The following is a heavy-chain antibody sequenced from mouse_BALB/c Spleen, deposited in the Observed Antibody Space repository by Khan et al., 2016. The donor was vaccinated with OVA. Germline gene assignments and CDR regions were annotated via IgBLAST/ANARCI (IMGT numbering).Heavy chain of an antibody. V-gene: IGHV9-3-1*01. CDR3: ARGGRSAMDY. D-gene: IGHD1-1*02. CDR2: LYINSGEP. CDR1: GYIFTNYG. Sequence: QIQLVPSGPDLKKPGETVKISCKASGYIFTNYGINWVKQAPGKGLKWMGWLYINSGEPTYADDFKGRFAFSLETSAITCYLQINYLKNEDTATYVCARGGRSAMDYWGQGTSVTVSS. J-gene: IGHJ4*01.